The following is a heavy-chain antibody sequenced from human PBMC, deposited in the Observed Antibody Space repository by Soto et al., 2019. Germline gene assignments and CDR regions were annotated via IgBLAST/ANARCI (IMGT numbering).Heavy chain of an antibody. V-gene: IGHV1-58*01. CDR1: GFTFTSSA. CDR3: AAVDIHGDPFYYYYGMDV. J-gene: IGHJ6*02. CDR2: IVVGSGNT. Sequence: QMQLVQSGPEVKKPGTSVKVSCKASGFTFTSSAVQWVRQARGQRLEWIGWIVVGSGNTNYAQKFKERVTITRDMSTSTAYMELSSLRSEDTAVYYCAAVDIHGDPFYYYYGMDVWGQGTTVTVSS. D-gene: IGHD4-17*01.